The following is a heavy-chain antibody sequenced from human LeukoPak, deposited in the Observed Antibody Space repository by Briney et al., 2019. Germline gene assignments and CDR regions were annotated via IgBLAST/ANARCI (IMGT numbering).Heavy chain of an antibody. Sequence: SVKVSCKASGGTFSSYAISWVRQAPGQGLEWIGRIIPILGIPNYAQKFQGRVTITADKSTSTDYMELSSLRSEDTAVYYCARVEDYGDGYGMDVWGQGTTVTVSS. CDR2: IIPILGIP. D-gene: IGHD4-17*01. CDR3: ARVEDYGDGYGMDV. J-gene: IGHJ6*02. V-gene: IGHV1-69*04. CDR1: GGTFSSYA.